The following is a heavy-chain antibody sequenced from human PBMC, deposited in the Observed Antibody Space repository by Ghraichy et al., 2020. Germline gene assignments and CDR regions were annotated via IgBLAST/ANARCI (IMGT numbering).Heavy chain of an antibody. CDR2: IYYSGST. CDR1: GGSISSSSYY. CDR3: ARIGGPPRPLYWYFDL. Sequence: SQTLSLTCTVSGGSISSSSYYWAWIRQPPGKGLEWIGSIYYSGSTYYNPSLKSRVTISVDTSKNQFSLKLSSVTAADTAVYYCARIGGPPRPLYWYFDLWGRGTLVTVSS. D-gene: IGHD3-16*01. J-gene: IGHJ2*01. V-gene: IGHV4-39*07.